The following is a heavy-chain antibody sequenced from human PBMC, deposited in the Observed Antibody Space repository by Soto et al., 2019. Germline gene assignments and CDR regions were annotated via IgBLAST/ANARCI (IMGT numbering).Heavy chain of an antibody. CDR3: AKPGIAAAGTPTSYYGMDS. V-gene: IGHV1-69*02. CDR2: IIPILGIA. Sequence: SVKVSCKASGGTFSSYTISWVRQAPGQGLEWMGRIIPILGIANYAQKFQGRVTITADKSTSTAYMELSSLRSEDTAVYYCAKPGIAAAGTPTSYYGMDSWGHGPTVT. D-gene: IGHD6-13*01. J-gene: IGHJ6*02. CDR1: GGTFSSYT.